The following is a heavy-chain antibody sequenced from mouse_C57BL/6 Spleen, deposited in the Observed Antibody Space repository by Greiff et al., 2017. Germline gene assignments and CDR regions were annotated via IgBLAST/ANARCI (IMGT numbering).Heavy chain of an antibody. J-gene: IGHJ4*01. CDR1: GFTFSDYG. V-gene: IGHV5-17*01. CDR2: ISSGSSTI. Sequence: EVMLVESGGGLVKPGGSLKLSCAASGFTFSDYGMHWVRQAPEKGLEWVAYISSGSSTIYYADTVQGRFTISRDNAKNTLFLQMTSLRSEDTAMYYCARGGTTVVHYYAMDYWGQGTSVTVSS. D-gene: IGHD1-1*01. CDR3: ARGGTTVVHYYAMDY.